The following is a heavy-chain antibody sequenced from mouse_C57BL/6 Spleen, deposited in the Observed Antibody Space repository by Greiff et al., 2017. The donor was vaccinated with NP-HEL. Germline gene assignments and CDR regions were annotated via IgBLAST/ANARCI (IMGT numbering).Heavy chain of an antibody. Sequence: VQLQQSGAELVRPGASVTLSCKASGYTFTDYEMHWVKQTPVHGLEWIGAIDPETGGTAYTQKFKGQAILTADKSSSPAYMELRSLTSEDSAVYYCTGGYYGSAWFAYWGQGTLVTVSA. D-gene: IGHD1-1*01. CDR3: TGGYYGSAWFAY. V-gene: IGHV1-15*01. CDR1: GYTFTDYE. J-gene: IGHJ3*01. CDR2: IDPETGGT.